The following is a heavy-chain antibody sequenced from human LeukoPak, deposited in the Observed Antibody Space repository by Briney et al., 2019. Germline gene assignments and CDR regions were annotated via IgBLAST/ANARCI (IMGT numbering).Heavy chain of an antibody. CDR2: TGISASTI. Sequence: GGSLRLSCAASGFTFSSYTLNWVRPAPGEGLEWVPNTGISASTIHYADSVEGRFTISRDNVKNSLYLQMNSLRAEDTAVYYCVRDWAYAFDYWGQGILVTVSP. D-gene: IGHD4-17*01. V-gene: IGHV3-48*01. J-gene: IGHJ4*02. CDR3: VRDWAYAFDY. CDR1: GFTFSSYT.